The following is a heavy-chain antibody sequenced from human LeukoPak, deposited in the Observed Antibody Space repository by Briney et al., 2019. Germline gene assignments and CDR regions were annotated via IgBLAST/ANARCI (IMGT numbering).Heavy chain of an antibody. J-gene: IGHJ5*02. Sequence: ASVKVSRKASGYTFTGYYMHWVRQAPGQGLEWMGWINPNSGGTNYAQKFQGRVTMTRDTSISTAYMELSRLRSDDTAVYYCARHRSPQYYDILTGYYPNWFDPWGQGTLVTVSS. CDR3: ARHRSPQYYDILTGYYPNWFDP. CDR1: GYTFTGYY. CDR2: INPNSGGT. V-gene: IGHV1-2*02. D-gene: IGHD3-9*01.